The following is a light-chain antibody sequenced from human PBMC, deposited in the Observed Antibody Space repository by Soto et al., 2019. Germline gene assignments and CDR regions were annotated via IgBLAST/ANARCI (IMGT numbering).Light chain of an antibody. J-gene: IGKJ4*01. Sequence: DIQMTQSPSSVSASVGDIVTITCRASQGIANWLAWYQQKPGKAPKLLIYAASTLQSGVPSRFSGSGSGTGFTLTISSLQPEDFATYYCQQADSFPLTFGGGTVVEMK. CDR3: QQADSFPLT. CDR1: QGIANW. V-gene: IGKV1-12*01. CDR2: AAS.